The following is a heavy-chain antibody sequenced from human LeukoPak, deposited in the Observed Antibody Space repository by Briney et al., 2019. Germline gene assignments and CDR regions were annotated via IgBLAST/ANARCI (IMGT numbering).Heavy chain of an antibody. CDR3: AKEGRGWYYYDSSGPDH. CDR2: ISGSGGST. D-gene: IGHD3-22*01. Sequence: GGSLRLSCAASGFTFSSYAMSWVRQAPGKGLEWVSAISGSGGSTYYADSVKGRFTISRDNSKNTLYLQMNSLRAEDTAVYYCAKEGRGWYYYDSSGPDHWGQGTLVTVSS. V-gene: IGHV3-23*01. J-gene: IGHJ4*02. CDR1: GFTFSSYA.